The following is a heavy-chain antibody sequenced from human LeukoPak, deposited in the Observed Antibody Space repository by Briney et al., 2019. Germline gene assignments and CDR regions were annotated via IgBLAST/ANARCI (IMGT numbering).Heavy chain of an antibody. J-gene: IGHJ2*01. Sequence: SETLSLTCTVSGGSISSYYWSWFRQTPGKGPEWIGYIYYSGSTKYNPSLKSRVTISVDRSKNQFSLKLNPVTAADTAVYYCARYWGVQLWPHWYFDLWGRGSLVTVSS. D-gene: IGHD5-18*01. CDR3: ARYWGVQLWPHWYFDL. CDR2: IYYSGST. CDR1: GGSISSYY. V-gene: IGHV4-59*01.